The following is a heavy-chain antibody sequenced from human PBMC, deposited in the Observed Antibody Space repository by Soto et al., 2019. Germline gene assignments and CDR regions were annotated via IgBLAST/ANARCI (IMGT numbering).Heavy chain of an antibody. Sequence: QVQLVQSGAEVKKPGSSVKVSCKASGGTFSSYAISWVRQAPGQGLEWMGGIIPIFGTANYAQKFQGRVTITEDESTSTDYMELSSLRSEDTAVYYCARAGSSPSPESWFDPWGQGTLVTVSS. J-gene: IGHJ5*02. D-gene: IGHD6-6*01. CDR2: IIPIFGTA. V-gene: IGHV1-69*01. CDR1: GGTFSSYA. CDR3: ARAGSSPSPESWFDP.